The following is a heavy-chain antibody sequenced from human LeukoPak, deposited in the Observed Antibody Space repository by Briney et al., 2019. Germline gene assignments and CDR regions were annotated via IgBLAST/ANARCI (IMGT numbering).Heavy chain of an antibody. D-gene: IGHD4-23*01. CDR2: IYTSGST. CDR1: GASISSGTYY. V-gene: IGHV4-61*02. CDR3: ARGSLGGNKTLRGVLDY. J-gene: IGHJ4*02. Sequence: SQTLSLTCTVSGASISSGTYYWSWIRQPAGKGLEWIGRIYTSGSTNYNPSLKSRVTISVDTSNNQFSLNLRSVTAADTAVYFCARGSLGGNKTLRGVLDYWGQGTLVTVSS.